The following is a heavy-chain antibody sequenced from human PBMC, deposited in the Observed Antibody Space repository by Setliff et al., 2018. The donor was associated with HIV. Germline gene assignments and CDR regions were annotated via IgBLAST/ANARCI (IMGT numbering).Heavy chain of an antibody. J-gene: IGHJ1*01. CDR2: IYYIGNT. CDR3: ARVPTSSWYVTTQRTKEYFHH. D-gene: IGHD6-13*01. Sequence: ASETLSLTCTVSGGPISGGGYYWSWIRQHPGKGLDWIGNIYYIGNTDYNPSLKSRVTISIDTSKNQFSLRLSPVTAADTAIYYCARVPTSSWYVTTQRTKEYFHHWGQGTLVTVSS. V-gene: IGHV4-31*03. CDR1: GGPISGGGYY.